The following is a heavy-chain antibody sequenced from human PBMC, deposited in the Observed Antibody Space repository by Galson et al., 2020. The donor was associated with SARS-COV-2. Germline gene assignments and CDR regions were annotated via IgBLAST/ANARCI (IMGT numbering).Heavy chain of an antibody. V-gene: IGHV3-33*01. D-gene: IGHD3-22*01. J-gene: IGHJ4*02. CDR1: GFTFSTYA. CDR3: TTSIIVPGTLDY. Sequence: GESLKISCVASGFTFSTYAMHWVRQTPGKGLEWVAVIWSNGNNKYYGDSVKGRFTISRDNSKNTVSRQMNSLGAEDTAVYYCTTSIIVPGTLDYWGQGTPVSVSS. CDR2: IWSNGNNK.